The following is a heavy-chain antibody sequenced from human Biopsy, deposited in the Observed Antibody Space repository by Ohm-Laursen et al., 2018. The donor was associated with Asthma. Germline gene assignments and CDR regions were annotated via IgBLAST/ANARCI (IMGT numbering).Heavy chain of an antibody. V-gene: IGHV3-30*18. CDR3: AKELFPGWELRRGPDS. J-gene: IGHJ4*02. CDR1: GFSFSNFG. Sequence: SLRLSCTASGFSFSNFGMHWVRRAPGKRLEWGAVLSFDGSNEDYADSVKGRITISRDNSKNTLFLEMNSLRTVDTAVYYCAKELFPGWELRRGPDSWGQGTLVTVSS. CDR2: LSFDGSNE. D-gene: IGHD1-26*01.